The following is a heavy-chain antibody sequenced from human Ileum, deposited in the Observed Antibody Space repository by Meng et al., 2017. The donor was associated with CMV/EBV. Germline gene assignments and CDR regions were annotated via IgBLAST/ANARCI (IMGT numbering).Heavy chain of an antibody. CDR1: GFTFSRFH. CDR2: IRDDGNEE. Sequence: GESLKISCVASGFTFSRFHMHGVRQATGKGLEWVAFIRDDGNEEYYVDSVKGRFTISRDNSKNTLYLLMNDLRPEDTAVYYCTREGVEPALTSGFDIWGQGATVTVSS. D-gene: IGHD1-14*01. J-gene: IGHJ3*02. V-gene: IGHV3-30*02. CDR3: TREGVEPALTSGFDI.